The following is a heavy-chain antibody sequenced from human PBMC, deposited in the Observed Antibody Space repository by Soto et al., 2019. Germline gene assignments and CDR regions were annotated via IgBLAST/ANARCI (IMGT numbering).Heavy chain of an antibody. CDR3: ARWGTTGGLDV. J-gene: IGHJ1*01. V-gene: IGHV3-33*05. CDR2: TSYDGSNK. CDR1: GFTFRSYV. D-gene: IGHD3-16*01. Sequence: QVQLVESGGGVVRPGTSLRLSCVGSGFTFRSYVIHWVRQAPGKGLEWVALTSYDGSNKDYGDSVKGRFTISRDNSRNTVDLQMDSLRREDTALYYCARWGTTGGLDVWGQGTLVSVSS.